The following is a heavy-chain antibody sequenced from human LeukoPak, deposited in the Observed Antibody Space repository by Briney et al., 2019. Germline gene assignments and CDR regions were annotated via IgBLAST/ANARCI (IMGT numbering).Heavy chain of an antibody. Sequence: GESLKISCKGSGYSFTSYWIGWVRRMPGKGLEWMGIIYPGDSDTRYSPSFQGQVTISADKSISTAYLQWSSLKASDTAMYYCARHRGTVTTGGWFDPWGQGTLVTVSS. J-gene: IGHJ5*02. CDR2: IYPGDSDT. CDR3: ARHRGTVTTGGWFDP. D-gene: IGHD4-17*01. V-gene: IGHV5-51*01. CDR1: GYSFTSYW.